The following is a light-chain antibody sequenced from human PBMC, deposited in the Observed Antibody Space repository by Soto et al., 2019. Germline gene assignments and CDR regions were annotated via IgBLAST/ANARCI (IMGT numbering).Light chain of an antibody. CDR2: KAS. J-gene: IGKJ1*01. CDR1: QSISSW. Sequence: DIQMTQSPSTLSASVGDRVTITCRASQSISSWLAWYQQKPGKAPKLLIYKASSLESGVPSRFSGSGSGTEFTPTISSLQPDDFATYYCQHLTFGQGTKVEIK. CDR3: QHLT. V-gene: IGKV1-5*03.